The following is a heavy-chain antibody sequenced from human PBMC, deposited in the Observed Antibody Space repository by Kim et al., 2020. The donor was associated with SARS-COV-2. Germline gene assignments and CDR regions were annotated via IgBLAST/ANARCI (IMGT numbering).Heavy chain of an antibody. Sequence: KFYENSVEGRFTVSRDNSKNALYLQMKSLRAEDTAVYYCARSRLAHFDYWGQGTLVTVSS. V-gene: IGHV3-33*01. D-gene: IGHD2-2*01. CDR3: ARSRLAHFDY. CDR2: K. J-gene: IGHJ4*02.